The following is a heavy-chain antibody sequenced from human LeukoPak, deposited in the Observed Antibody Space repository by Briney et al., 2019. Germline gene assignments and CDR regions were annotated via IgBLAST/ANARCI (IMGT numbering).Heavy chain of an antibody. V-gene: IGHV1-18*04. CDR1: GYTFTSCG. CDR2: ISAYNGNT. CDR3: ARGVGCSGGSCYFGAFDY. J-gene: IGHJ4*02. Sequence: ASVKVSCKASGYTFTSCGISWVRQAPGQGLEWMGWISAYNGNTNYAQKLQGRVTMTTDTSTSTAYMELRSLRSDDTAVYYCARGVGCSGGSCYFGAFDYWGQGTLVTVSS. D-gene: IGHD2-15*01.